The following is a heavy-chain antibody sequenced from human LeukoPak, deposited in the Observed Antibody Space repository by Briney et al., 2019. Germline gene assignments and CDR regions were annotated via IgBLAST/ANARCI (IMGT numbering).Heavy chain of an antibody. CDR2: FYYSGST. CDR1: GGSISSHY. Sequence: PSETLSLTCTFSGGSISSHYWSWIPQPSGKALECIGYFYYSGSTNYNPSLKSRVPISVDTSKTQFSLQLSSVTAADTAVYYCARSYGSSRGYFDYWGQGTLVSVSS. D-gene: IGHD6-6*01. V-gene: IGHV4-59*11. CDR3: ARSYGSSRGYFDY. J-gene: IGHJ4*02.